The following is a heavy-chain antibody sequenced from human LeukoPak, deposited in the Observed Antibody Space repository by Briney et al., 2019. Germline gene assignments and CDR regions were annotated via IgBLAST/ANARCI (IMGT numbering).Heavy chain of an antibody. CDR1: GFTFSSYE. V-gene: IGHV3-48*03. CDR3: ARGLFSSGWYPIDY. J-gene: IGHJ4*02. D-gene: IGHD6-19*01. CDR2: NSSSGSTI. Sequence: GGSLRLSCAASGFTFSSYEMNWVRQAPGKGLEWVSYNSSSGSTIYYADSVKGRFTISRDNAKNSLYLQMNSLRAEDTAVYYCARGLFSSGWYPIDYWGQGTLVTVSS.